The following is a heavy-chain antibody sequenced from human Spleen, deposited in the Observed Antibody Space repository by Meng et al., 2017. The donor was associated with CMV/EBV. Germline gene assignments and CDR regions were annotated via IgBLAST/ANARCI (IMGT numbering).Heavy chain of an antibody. D-gene: IGHD3-3*01. CDR3: ASSLRLLTQADY. V-gene: IGHV4-39*06. Sequence: SETLSLTCTVSGGSISSSSYYWGWIRQPPGKGLEWIGSIYYSGSTYYNPSLKSRVTISVDTSKYQFALKLSSVTAAVTAVYYCASSLRLLTQADYWGQGTLVTVSS. CDR1: GGSISSSSYY. CDR2: IYYSGST. J-gene: IGHJ4*02.